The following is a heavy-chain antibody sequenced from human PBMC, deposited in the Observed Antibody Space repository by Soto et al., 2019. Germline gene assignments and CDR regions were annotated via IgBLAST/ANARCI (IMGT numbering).Heavy chain of an antibody. CDR1: EFTFSSYG. J-gene: IGHJ4*02. CDR3: AREDYGSGSFDY. D-gene: IGHD3-10*01. Sequence: QVQLVESGGGVVQPGRSLRLSCAASEFTFSSYGMHWVRQAPGKGLEWVAVIWYDGSNKYYADSVKGRFTISRDNSKNTLYPQMNSLRAEDTAVYYCAREDYGSGSFDYWGQGTLVTVSS. V-gene: IGHV3-33*01. CDR2: IWYDGSNK.